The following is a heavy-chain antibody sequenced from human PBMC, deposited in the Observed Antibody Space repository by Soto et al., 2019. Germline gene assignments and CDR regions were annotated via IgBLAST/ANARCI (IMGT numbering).Heavy chain of an antibody. Sequence: EVQLVESGGGLVQPGGSLRLSCAASGFTVNNNYLSWVRQALGKGLEWVSVIYSSGSTYYADSVKGRFTISRDNSKNTVNLQMTSLRAEDKAVYFCARGGCRLAADSWGQGTLVTVSS. D-gene: IGHD6-13*01. V-gene: IGHV3-66*01. CDR2: IYSSGST. CDR3: ARGGCRLAADS. CDR1: GFTVNNNY. J-gene: IGHJ4*02.